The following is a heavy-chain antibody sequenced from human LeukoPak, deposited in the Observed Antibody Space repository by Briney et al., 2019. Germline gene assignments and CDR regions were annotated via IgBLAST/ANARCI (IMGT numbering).Heavy chain of an antibody. CDR3: ARSAARPAVAKSFDY. V-gene: IGHV1-69*05. J-gene: IGHJ4*02. Sequence: SVKVSCKASGGTFSSYAISWVRQAPGQGLEWMGGIIPIFGTANYAQKFQGRVTITTDESTSTAYMELSSLSSEDTAVYYCARSAARPAVAKSFDYWGQGTLVTVSS. CDR2: IIPIFGTA. D-gene: IGHD6-19*01. CDR1: GGTFSSYA.